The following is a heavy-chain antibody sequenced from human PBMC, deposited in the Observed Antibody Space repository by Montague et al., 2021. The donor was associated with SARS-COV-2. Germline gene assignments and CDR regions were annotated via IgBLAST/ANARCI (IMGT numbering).Heavy chain of an antibody. V-gene: IGHV3-23*01. CDR1: GFIFRHYA. J-gene: IGHJ4*02. D-gene: IGHD5-24*01. Sequence: SLRLSCAASGFIFRHYAMSWVRQAPGKGLEWVSGISTSGDYTYYADSLKGRFTISRDNTRNTLYLQMNSLRAEDTAIYYCAKDREMDYSADYWGRGTLVTVSS. CDR2: ISTSGDYT. CDR3: AKDREMDYSADY.